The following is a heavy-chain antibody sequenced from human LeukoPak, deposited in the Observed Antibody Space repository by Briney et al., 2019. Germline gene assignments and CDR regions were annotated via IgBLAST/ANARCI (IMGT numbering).Heavy chain of an antibody. CDR2: INHSGST. V-gene: IGHV4-34*01. CDR1: GGSFSGYY. Sequence: PSETLSLTCAVYGGSFSGYYWSWIRQPPGKGLEWTGEINHSGSTNYNPSLKSRVTISVGTSKKQFSLKLSFVTAADTAVYYCARGRSSMVRGYYYYYMDVWGKGTTVTISS. J-gene: IGHJ6*03. CDR3: ARGRSSMVRGYYYYYMDV. D-gene: IGHD3-10*01.